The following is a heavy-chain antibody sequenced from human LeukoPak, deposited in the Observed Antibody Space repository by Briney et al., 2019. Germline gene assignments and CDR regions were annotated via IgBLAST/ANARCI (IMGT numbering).Heavy chain of an antibody. CDR2: ISYSGNT. CDR3: ARLGGSHSPHVY. CDR1: GGSISSYY. D-gene: IGHD1-26*01. Sequence: PSETLSLTCTVSGGSISSYYWSWVRQTPGKGLEWIGYISYSGNTNYNPSLKSRVTISLDTSKSQFSLNLTSVTAADTAVYYCARLGGSHSPHVYWGQGSLGTVCS. J-gene: IGHJ4*02. V-gene: IGHV4-59*08.